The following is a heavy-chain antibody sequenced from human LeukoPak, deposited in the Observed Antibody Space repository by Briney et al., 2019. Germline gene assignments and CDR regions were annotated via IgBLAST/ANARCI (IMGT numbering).Heavy chain of an antibody. V-gene: IGHV3-7*01. CDR1: GFTFSSYW. Sequence: GGSLRLSCATSGFTFSSYWMSWVRRAPGKGLEWVANIKQDGSQIFYVDSVKGRFTISRDTAKNSLSLQMNSLRAEDTTVYYCAREYCSGTSCYGYFDFWGQGTLVTVSS. CDR3: AREYCSGTSCYGYFDF. J-gene: IGHJ4*02. D-gene: IGHD2-2*01. CDR2: IKQDGSQI.